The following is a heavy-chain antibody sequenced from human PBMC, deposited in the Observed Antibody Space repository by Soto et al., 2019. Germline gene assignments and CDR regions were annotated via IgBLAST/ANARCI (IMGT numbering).Heavy chain of an antibody. J-gene: IGHJ4*02. CDR1: GGSISSSSYY. Sequence: QLQLQESGPGLVKPSETLSLTCTVSGGSISSSSYYWGWIRQPPGKGLEWIGSIYYSGSTYYNPSLKSRVTISVDTSKNQFSLKLSSVTAADTAVYYCARHQVRLWFGEWNYWGQGTLVTVSS. D-gene: IGHD3-10*01. CDR3: ARHQVRLWFGEWNY. CDR2: IYYSGST. V-gene: IGHV4-39*01.